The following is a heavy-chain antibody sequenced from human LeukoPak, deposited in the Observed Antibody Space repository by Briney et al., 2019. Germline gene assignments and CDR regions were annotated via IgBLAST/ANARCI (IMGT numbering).Heavy chain of an antibody. CDR1: GGSFSGYY. V-gene: IGHV4-34*01. D-gene: IGHD3-9*01. Sequence: PSETLSLTCAVHGGSFSGYYWSWIRQPPGKGLEWIGEINHSGSTNYNPSLKSRVTISVDTSKNPFSLKLSSVTAADTAVYYCARGGITIFRYWGQGTLVTVSS. CDR2: INHSGST. J-gene: IGHJ4*02. CDR3: ARGGITIFRY.